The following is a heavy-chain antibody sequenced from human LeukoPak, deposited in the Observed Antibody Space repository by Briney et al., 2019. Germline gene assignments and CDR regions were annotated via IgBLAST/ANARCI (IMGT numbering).Heavy chain of an antibody. CDR2: IYYSGST. J-gene: IGHJ3*01. CDR3: ARDRPFCSTTTCSEDAFDV. D-gene: IGHD2-2*01. Sequence: PSETLSLTCTVSGGSISSGDYYWSWIRQPPGKGLEWIGYIYYSGSTYYNPSLKSRVTISVDTSKNQFSLRLSSVTAADTAVYYCARDRPFCSTTTCSEDAFDVWGQGTMVTVSS. V-gene: IGHV4-30-4*01. CDR1: GGSISSGDYY.